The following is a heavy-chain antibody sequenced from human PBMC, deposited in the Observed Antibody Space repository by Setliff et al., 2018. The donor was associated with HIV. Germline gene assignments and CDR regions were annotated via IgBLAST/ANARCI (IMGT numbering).Heavy chain of an antibody. D-gene: IGHD1-26*01. CDR3: ARGGHYSGTYLPRYYYMDV. J-gene: IGHJ6*03. CDR1: GYTFTNFY. CDR2: INPRGGDT. Sequence: ASVKVSCKASGYTFTNFYVHWVRQAPGQGLEWSGMINPRGGDTTYAQKFQGRVTMTRDTSTSTVYMDLSSLRSEYTAVYYCARGGHYSGTYLPRYYYMDVWGKGTTVTVSS. V-gene: IGHV1-46*01.